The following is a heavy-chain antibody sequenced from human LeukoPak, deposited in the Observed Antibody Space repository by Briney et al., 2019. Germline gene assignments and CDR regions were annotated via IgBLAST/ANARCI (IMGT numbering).Heavy chain of an antibody. V-gene: IGHV1-18*01. CDR2: INPYNGHT. CDR3: ARDGSSWFSDYYGMDV. J-gene: IGHJ6*04. CDR1: GYTFSTYA. Sequence: GASVKVPCKASGYTFSTYAISWVRQAPGQGLEWMGWINPYNGHTNSARKVQGRLTMTTDTSTSTAYMALTSLRSDDTAVYYCARDGSSWFSDYYGMDVWGEGTTVTVSS. D-gene: IGHD6-13*01.